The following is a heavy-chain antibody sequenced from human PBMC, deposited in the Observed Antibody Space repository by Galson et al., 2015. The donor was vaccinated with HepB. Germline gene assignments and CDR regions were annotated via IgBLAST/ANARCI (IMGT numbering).Heavy chain of an antibody. Sequence: SLRLYCAASGFTFSSYSMNWVRQAPGKGLEWVSYISSSSSTIYYADSVKGRFTSSSANAKNSLYLQMNSLGAEDTAVYYCARDPPRAPSGYDCYFDYWGQGTLVTVSP. CDR2: ISSSSSTI. CDR1: GFTFSSYS. CDR3: ARDPPRAPSGYDCYFDY. D-gene: IGHD5-12*01. J-gene: IGHJ4*02. V-gene: IGHV3-48*04.